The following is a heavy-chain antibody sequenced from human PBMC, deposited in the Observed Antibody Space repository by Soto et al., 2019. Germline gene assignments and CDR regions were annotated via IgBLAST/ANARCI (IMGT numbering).Heavy chain of an antibody. CDR2: IIPILGIA. J-gene: IGHJ6*03. CDR3: ARGKYGSGSYYIYYYYYYMDV. D-gene: IGHD3-10*01. CDR1: GGTFSSYT. Sequence: ASVKVSCKASGGTFSSYTISWVRQAPGQGLEWMGRIIPILGIANYAQKFQGRVTITADKSTSTAYMELSSLRSEDTAVYYCARGKYGSGSYYIYYYYYYMDVWGKGTTVTVSS. V-gene: IGHV1-69*02.